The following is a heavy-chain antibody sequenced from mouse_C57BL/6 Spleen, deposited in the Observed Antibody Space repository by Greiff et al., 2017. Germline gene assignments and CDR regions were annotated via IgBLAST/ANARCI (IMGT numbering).Heavy chain of an antibody. CDR1: GYAFSSSW. V-gene: IGHV1-82*01. J-gene: IGHJ1*03. D-gene: IGHD1-1*01. Sequence: QVQLQQSGPELVKPGASVKISCKASGYAFSSSWMNWVKQRPGKGLAWIGRIYPGDGDTNYNGKFKGKATLTADKSSSTAYMQLSSLTSEDSAVYFCAILFYYYCSIYGYFDVWGTGTTVTVSS. CDR2: IYPGDGDT. CDR3: AILFYYYCSIYGYFDV.